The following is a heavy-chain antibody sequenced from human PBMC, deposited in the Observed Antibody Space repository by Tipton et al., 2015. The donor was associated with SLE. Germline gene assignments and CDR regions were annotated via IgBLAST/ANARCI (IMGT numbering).Heavy chain of an antibody. CDR2: IKPDGSDN. CDR3: AKAEA. CDR1: GFAFSTQW. Sequence: SLRLSCAASGFAFSTQWMSWVRQAPGKGLEGVANIKPDGSDNYYVDSVKGRFTISRDNAKNSLHLQMNSLRVEDTAVYYCAKAEAWGQGTVVTVSS. J-gene: IGHJ5*02. V-gene: IGHV3-7*01.